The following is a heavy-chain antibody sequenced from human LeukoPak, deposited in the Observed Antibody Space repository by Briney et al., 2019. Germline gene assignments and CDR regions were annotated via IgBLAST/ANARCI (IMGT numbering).Heavy chain of an antibody. CDR1: GDSVSSKSAA. D-gene: IGHD5-12*01. CDR2: TYYRSKWYN. CDR3: ARGFLRSGIDY. Sequence: SQTLSLTCAISGDSVSSKSAAWNWIRQFPSRGLEWLGRTYYRSKWYNDYAVSVKSRITINPDTSKNQFSLHLNSVTPEDTAVFYCARGFLRSGIDYWGQGTLVTVSS. J-gene: IGHJ4*02. V-gene: IGHV6-1*01.